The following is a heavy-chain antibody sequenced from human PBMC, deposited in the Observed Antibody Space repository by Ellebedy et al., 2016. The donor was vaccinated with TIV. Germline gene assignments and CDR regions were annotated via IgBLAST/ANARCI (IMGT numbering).Heavy chain of an antibody. V-gene: IGHV3-23*01. CDR1: GFTFNNYG. CDR3: ARGGLTAASDY. D-gene: IGHD2-2*01. CDR2: ISGSGGTT. Sequence: GGSLRLSCAGSGFTFNNYGMAWVRQAPGRGPEWVSGISGSGGTTYYADSVKGRFTISRDNAKNTLYLQMNSLRAEDTAVYYCARGGLTAASDYWGQGTLVTVSS. J-gene: IGHJ4*02.